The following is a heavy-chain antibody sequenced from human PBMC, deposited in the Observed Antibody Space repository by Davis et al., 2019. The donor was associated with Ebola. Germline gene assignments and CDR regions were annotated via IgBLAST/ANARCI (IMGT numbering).Heavy chain of an antibody. CDR3: ARGDSRLFDY. V-gene: IGHV3-74*01. D-gene: IGHD3-22*01. J-gene: IGHJ4*02. CDR1: GFTFSSYW. CDR2: INDYGSDI. Sequence: PGGSLRLSCAASGFTFSSYWMNWVRRARGEGLVWVSRINDYGSDINYADSVKGRFTISRDNAKNTLYLQMNSLRAEDTAVYYCARGDSRLFDYWGQGTLVTVSS.